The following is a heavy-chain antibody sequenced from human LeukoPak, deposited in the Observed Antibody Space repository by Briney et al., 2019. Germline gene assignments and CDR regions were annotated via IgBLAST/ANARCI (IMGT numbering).Heavy chain of an antibody. CDR3: ASLVYGDSDFDY. Sequence: PGGSLRLSCAASGFTFSDYYMSWIRQAPGKGLEWVSHISSSGSTIYYADSVRGRFTISRDNAKSSLYLQMNSLRAEDTAVYYCASLVYGDSDFDYWGQGTLVTVS. CDR1: GFTFSDYY. CDR2: ISSSGSTI. V-gene: IGHV3-11*01. D-gene: IGHD4-17*01. J-gene: IGHJ4*02.